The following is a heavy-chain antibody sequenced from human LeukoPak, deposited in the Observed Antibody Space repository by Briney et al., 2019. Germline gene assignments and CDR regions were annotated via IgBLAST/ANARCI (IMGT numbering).Heavy chain of an antibody. J-gene: IGHJ4*02. D-gene: IGHD1-26*01. Sequence: SVYLSCKPFAYTSTGYYLLWVPQHPSLGLDWMGWINPNSGGTNYAQKFQGRVTMTRDTSISTAYMELSRLRSDDTAVYYCARGEGHIDYWGQGTLVTVSS. CDR3: ARGEGHIDY. V-gene: IGHV1-2*02. CDR1: AYTSTGYY. CDR2: INPNSGGT.